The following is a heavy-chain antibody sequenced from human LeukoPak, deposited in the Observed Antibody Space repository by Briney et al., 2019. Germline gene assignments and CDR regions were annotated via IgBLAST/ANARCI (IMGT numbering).Heavy chain of an antibody. D-gene: IGHD2-2*01. J-gene: IGHJ4*02. CDR1: GFTFSSYS. Sequence: GGSLRLSCAASGFTFSSYSMNWVRQAPGKGLEWVSSISSSSSYIYYADSVKGRFTISRDNAKNSLYLQMNSLRAEDTAVYYCARDRTREWPYCSSTSCSESDYWGQGTLVTVSS. CDR3: ARDRTREWPYCSSTSCSESDY. V-gene: IGHV3-21*01. CDR2: ISSSSSYI.